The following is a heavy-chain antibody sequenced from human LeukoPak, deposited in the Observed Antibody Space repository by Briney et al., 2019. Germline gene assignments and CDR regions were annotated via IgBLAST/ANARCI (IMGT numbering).Heavy chain of an antibody. CDR1: GFTFSDFG. D-gene: IGHD6-13*01. V-gene: IGHV3-30*02. CDR2: IRNDGSKD. J-gene: IGHJ5*02. Sequence: GGSLRLSCAASGFTFSDFGMHWVRQAPGKGLEWVAFIRNDGSKDYYPDSVKGRFTVSRDSSRTTLYLQMHSLRIEDTAVYYCVKGGSSSHNWFDPWGQGILVTVSS. CDR3: VKGGSSSHNWFDP.